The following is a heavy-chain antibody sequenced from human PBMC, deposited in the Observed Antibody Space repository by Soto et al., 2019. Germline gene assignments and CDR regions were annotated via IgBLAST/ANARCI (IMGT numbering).Heavy chain of an antibody. CDR2: ISYDGSNK. Sequence: QVQLVESGGGVVQPGRSLRLSCAASGFTFSSYAMHWVRQAPGKGLEWVAVISYDGSNKYYADLVKGRFTISRDNPKNELYLQMNSLRDEDTVVYYFARVFYDMLTRPMGGYFDYWRQGPLVTASS. D-gene: IGHD3-9*01. CDR1: GFTFSSYA. CDR3: ARVFYDMLTRPMGGYFDY. J-gene: IGHJ4*02. V-gene: IGHV3-30-3*01.